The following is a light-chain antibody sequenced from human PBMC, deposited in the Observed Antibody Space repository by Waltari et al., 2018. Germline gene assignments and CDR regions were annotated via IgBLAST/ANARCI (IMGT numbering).Light chain of an antibody. CDR3: QQYYTTPWT. J-gene: IGKJ1*01. Sequence: DIVMTQSPDSLAVSLGERATIIRKSSQSVLYSFNNKRYLAWYQQKPGQSPKLLICWASTRESGVPDRFSGSGSGTDFTLTISSLQAEDVAVYYGQQYYTTPWTFGQGTKVEIK. CDR2: WAS. V-gene: IGKV4-1*01. CDR1: QSVLYSFNNKRY.